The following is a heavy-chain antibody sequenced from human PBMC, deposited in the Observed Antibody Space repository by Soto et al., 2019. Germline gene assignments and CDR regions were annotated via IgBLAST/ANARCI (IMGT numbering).Heavy chain of an antibody. V-gene: IGHV4-30-4*01. J-gene: IGHJ4*02. D-gene: IGHD2-15*01. CDR1: GGSVRSSDYY. CDR3: ARTSIGEAATRGIVY. CDR2: IYYSESA. Sequence: QVQLQESGPGLVKSSQSLSVTCTVSGGSVRSSDYYWTWVRQPPGKGLEWIGYIYYSESAYYNPSLKSRLTMSVDTSKNQFSVRLTSVTAADTAVYYCARTSIGEAATRGIVYWGQGTLVTVSS.